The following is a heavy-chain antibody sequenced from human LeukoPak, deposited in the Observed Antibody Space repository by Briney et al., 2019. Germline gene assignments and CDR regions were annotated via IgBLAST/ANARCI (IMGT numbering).Heavy chain of an antibody. CDR3: ARGGFRSGYGTLYYFDY. V-gene: IGHV1-18*01. J-gene: IGHJ4*02. D-gene: IGHD5-12*01. CDR2: ISAYNGNT. Sequence: ASVKVSCKASGYTFTSYGISWVRQAPGQGPEWMGWISAYNGNTNYAQKLQGRVTMTTDTSTSTAYMELRSLRSDDTAVYYCARGGFRSGYGTLYYFDYWGQGTLVTVSS. CDR1: GYTFTSYG.